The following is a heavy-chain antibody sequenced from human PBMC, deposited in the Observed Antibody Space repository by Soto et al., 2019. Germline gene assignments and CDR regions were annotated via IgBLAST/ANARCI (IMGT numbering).Heavy chain of an antibody. D-gene: IGHD2-2*01. Sequence: PGRYLRLSCAASEFTFSSYWMSWVRQAPGKGLEWVANIKQDGSEKYYVDSVKGRFTISRDNAKNSLYLQMNSLRAEDTAVYYFARESIPAFFISTICHYGGYFDFWGQGTLGT. CDR2: IKQDGSEK. CDR1: EFTFSSYW. CDR3: ARESIPAFFISTICHYGGYFDF. J-gene: IGHJ4*02. V-gene: IGHV3-7*01.